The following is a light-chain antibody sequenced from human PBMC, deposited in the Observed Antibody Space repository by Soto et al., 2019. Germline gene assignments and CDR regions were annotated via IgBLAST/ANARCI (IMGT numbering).Light chain of an antibody. V-gene: IGLV1-40*01. J-gene: IGLJ3*02. Sequence: QAVVTQPPSVSGAPGQRDTISCTGSSSNIGAGYDVHWYQQLPGTAPKLLIYGNSNRPSGVPDRFSGSKSGTSASLAITGLQAEDEADYYCQSYDSSLSVWVFGGGTKLTVL. CDR2: GNS. CDR1: SSNIGAGYD. CDR3: QSYDSSLSVWV.